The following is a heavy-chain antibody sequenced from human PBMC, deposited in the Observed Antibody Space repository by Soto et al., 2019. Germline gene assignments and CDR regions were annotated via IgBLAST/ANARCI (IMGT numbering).Heavy chain of an antibody. Sequence: QVQLVQSGAEVKKPGSSVKVSCKAPGGTFSTYAISWLRQAPGQGLEWMGGVIPIFGTPKYAQKFQGRVTITADESPSTGYMELRSLRSEDTAVYYCARSQGGGSRLDIYYYYYYGIDVGGQGTTVTVSS. CDR3: ARSQGGGSRLDIYYYYYYGIDV. D-gene: IGHD2-15*01. V-gene: IGHV1-69*01. J-gene: IGHJ6*02. CDR2: VIPIFGTP. CDR1: GGTFSTYA.